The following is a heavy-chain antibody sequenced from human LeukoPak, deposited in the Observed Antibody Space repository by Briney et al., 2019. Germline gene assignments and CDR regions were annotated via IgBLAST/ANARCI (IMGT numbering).Heavy chain of an antibody. CDR3: ARTYCSGGSCHFDY. CDR1: GASISSYY. V-gene: IGHV4-59*08. CDR2: ISYSGST. D-gene: IGHD2-15*01. J-gene: IGHJ4*02. Sequence: SETLSLTCTVSGASISSYYWSWIRQPPGKGLEWIGYISYSGSTNYNPSLKSRVTISVDTSKNQFSLKLSSVTAADTAVYYCARTYCSGGSCHFDYWGQGTLVTVSS.